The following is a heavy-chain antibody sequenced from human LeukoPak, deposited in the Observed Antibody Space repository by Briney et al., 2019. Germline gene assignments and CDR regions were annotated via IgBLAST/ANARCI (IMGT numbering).Heavy chain of an antibody. V-gene: IGHV3-11*01. CDR2: ISPTAITI. CDR3: ARDVSSSWYSDFDY. D-gene: IGHD6-13*01. J-gene: IGHJ4*02. CDR1: GFTFNDYY. Sequence: GGSLRLSCTASGFTFNDYYMSWIRQAPGKGLEWISFISPTAITIYYADSVKGRFTISRDNAKNSLYLQMNSLRAEDTALYYCARDVSSSWYSDFDYWGQGTLVTVSS.